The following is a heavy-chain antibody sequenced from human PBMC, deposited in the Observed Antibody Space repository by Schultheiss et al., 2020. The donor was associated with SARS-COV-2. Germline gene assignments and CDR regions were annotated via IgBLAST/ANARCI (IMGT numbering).Heavy chain of an antibody. J-gene: IGHJ5*02. CDR2: ISYDGSNK. CDR1: GFTFSSYG. Sequence: GGSLRLSCAASGFTFSSYGMHWVRQAPGKGLEWVAVISYDGSNKYYADSVKGRFTISRDNSKNTLYLQMNSLRAEDTAVYYCARGCGSGSDDWFDPWGQGTLVTVSS. V-gene: IGHV3-30*03. CDR3: ARGCGSGSDDWFDP. D-gene: IGHD3-10*01.